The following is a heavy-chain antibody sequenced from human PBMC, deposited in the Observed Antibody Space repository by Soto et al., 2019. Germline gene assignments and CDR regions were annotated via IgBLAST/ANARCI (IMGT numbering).Heavy chain of an antibody. J-gene: IGHJ3*02. CDR3: ARDRDYGDYGDAFDI. V-gene: IGHV3-30-3*01. Sequence: LRLSCAASGFTFSSYAMHWVRQAPGKGLEWVAVISYDGSNKYYADSVKGRFTISRDNSKNTLYLQMNSLRAEDTAVYYCARDRDYGDYGDAFDIWGQGTMVTVSS. CDR2: ISYDGSNK. CDR1: GFTFSSYA. D-gene: IGHD4-17*01.